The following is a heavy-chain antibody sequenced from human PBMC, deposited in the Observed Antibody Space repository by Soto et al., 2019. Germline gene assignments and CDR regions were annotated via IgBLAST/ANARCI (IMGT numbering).Heavy chain of an antibody. CDR3: AREPELSY. CDR1: GFTFSDYN. V-gene: IGHV3-21*01. CDR2: ISTSSTYI. D-gene: IGHD2-15*01. J-gene: IGHJ4*02. Sequence: EVQLVESGEGLVKPGGSLRLSCAASGFTFSDYNMNWVRQAPGKGLEWVSSISTSSTYIYYEDSVKGRFTISRDNAKNSLYLQMNSLRAEDTAVYYCAREPELSYWGQGTLVTVSS.